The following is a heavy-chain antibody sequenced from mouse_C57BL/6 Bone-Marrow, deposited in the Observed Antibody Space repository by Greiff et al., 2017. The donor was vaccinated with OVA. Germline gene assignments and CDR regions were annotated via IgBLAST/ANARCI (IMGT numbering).Heavy chain of an antibody. Sequence: QVQLQQSGAELVRPGASVKLSCKASGYTFTDYYINWVKQRPGQGLEWIARIYPGSGNTYYTEKFKGKATLTAEKSSSTTYMQLSSLTSEDSAVYYCARDYYGSSYEAMDYWGQGTSVTVTS. CDR1: GYTFTDYY. D-gene: IGHD1-1*01. V-gene: IGHV1-76*01. CDR3: ARDYYGSSYEAMDY. J-gene: IGHJ4*01. CDR2: IYPGSGNT.